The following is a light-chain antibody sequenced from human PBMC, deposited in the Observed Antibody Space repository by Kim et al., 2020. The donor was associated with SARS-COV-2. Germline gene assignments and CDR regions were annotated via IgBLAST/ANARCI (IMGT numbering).Light chain of an antibody. Sequence: QSVLTQPPSVSGAPGRRVTISCIGTNSNIGAGYEVHWYQVLPGTAPKLLIYSNDIRASGVPDRFSGSKSGSLASLAITGLQTEDEADYYCQTYDNSTTGYVFGTGTKVTVL. V-gene: IGLV1-40*01. CDR1: NSNIGAGYE. J-gene: IGLJ1*01. CDR3: QTYDNSTTGYV. CDR2: SND.